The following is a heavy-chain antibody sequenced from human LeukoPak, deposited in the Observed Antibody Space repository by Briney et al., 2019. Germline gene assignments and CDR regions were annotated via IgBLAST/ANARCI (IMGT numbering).Heavy chain of an antibody. CDR1: GYTFTSYG. J-gene: IGHJ4*02. V-gene: IGHV1-18*01. Sequence: ASVKVSCKASGYTFTSYGISWVRQAPGQGLEWMGWFIAYNGNTNYAQKLQGRVTMTTDTSTSTAYMELRSLRSDDTAVYYCARDLKMGYSSGRYSWGTGSSNDYWGQGTLVTVSS. CDR2: FIAYNGNT. D-gene: IGHD6-19*01. CDR3: ARDLKMGYSSGRYSWGTGSSNDY.